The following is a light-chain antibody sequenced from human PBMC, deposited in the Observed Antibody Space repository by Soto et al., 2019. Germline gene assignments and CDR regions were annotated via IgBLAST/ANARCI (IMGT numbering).Light chain of an antibody. J-gene: IGKJ1*01. CDR3: QKYKSGPRT. Sequence: DIQLTQSPSSLSASVGDRVTITCRASQGINNYLAWYQQKPGKVPTLLIYGASTLHSGVPSRFRGSGSGTDSPLTTSGLQPEDVPTYYCQKYKSGPRTFGQGTKVEIK. V-gene: IGKV1-27*01. CDR2: GAS. CDR1: QGINNY.